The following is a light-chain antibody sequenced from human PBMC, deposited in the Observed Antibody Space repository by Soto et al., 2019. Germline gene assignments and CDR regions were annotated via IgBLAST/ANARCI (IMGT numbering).Light chain of an antibody. CDR1: QSVSSTY. Sequence: EIVMTQSPATLSLSPGERATLSCRASQSVSSTYLAWYQQKPGQAPRLLIYGASSRATGIPDRFSGSGSGTDFTLTINRLEPEDFAVYYCQQYDRLPLTFGGGTKVDIK. J-gene: IGKJ4*01. CDR2: GAS. CDR3: QQYDRLPLT. V-gene: IGKV3-20*01.